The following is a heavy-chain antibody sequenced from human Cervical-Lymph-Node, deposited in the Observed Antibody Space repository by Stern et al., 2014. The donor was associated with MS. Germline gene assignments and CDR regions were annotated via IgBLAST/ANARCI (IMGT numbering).Heavy chain of an antibody. CDR3: ALSSETSDRWYSLGYDL. CDR1: GGTFSKFP. Sequence: VQLVKSGAEVKKPGSSVKVSCKVSGGTFSKFPSSWVRQAPGQGLEWMGGIFHDFGTPTYAQEFKGRVTITADVSTSTVYMELSSLRSDDTAVYYCALSSETSDRWYSLGYDLWGQGTLVTVSS. CDR2: IFHDFGTP. D-gene: IGHD6-13*01. J-gene: IGHJ5*02. V-gene: IGHV1-69*01.